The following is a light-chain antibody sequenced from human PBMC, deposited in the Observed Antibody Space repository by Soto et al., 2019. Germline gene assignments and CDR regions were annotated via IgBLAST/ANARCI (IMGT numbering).Light chain of an antibody. CDR2: DAS. CDR1: QDISNY. J-gene: IGKJ5*01. V-gene: IGKV1-33*01. Sequence: DIQMTQSPSSLSASVGDRVTITCQASQDISNYLNWYQQKLGQAPKLLIYDASNLETGVPSRFSGSGSGTDFTFTISSLQPEDTATYYCQQYSHLITFGQGTRLEIK. CDR3: QQYSHLIT.